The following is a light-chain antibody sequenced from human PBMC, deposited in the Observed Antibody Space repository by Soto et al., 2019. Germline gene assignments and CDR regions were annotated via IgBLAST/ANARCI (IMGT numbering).Light chain of an antibody. CDR2: DAS. V-gene: IGKV1-5*01. CDR1: QSISIW. J-gene: IGKJ1*01. CDR3: QQYNSYRT. Sequence: DIQMTQSPPTLSASVGDRVIITCRARQSISIWLAWYQQKPGKAPKLLIYDASILESGVPSRFSGSGSGTEFTLTINSLQPDDFATYYCQQYNSYRTFGQGTKVDIK.